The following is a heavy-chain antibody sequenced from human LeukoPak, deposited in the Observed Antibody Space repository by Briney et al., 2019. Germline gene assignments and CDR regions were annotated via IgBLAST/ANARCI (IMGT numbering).Heavy chain of an antibody. CDR1: GFTFSSYW. V-gene: IGHV3-74*01. J-gene: IGHJ4*02. D-gene: IGHD6-13*01. CDR2: INSDQSST. CDR3: ATPLYSSRWNEPLHA. Sequence: GGSLRLSCVASGFTFSSYWMHWVRQAPGKGLVWVSRINSDQSSTSYADSVKGRFTISRDNAKNTLYLQMDSLRAEDTAVYYCATPLYSSRWNEPLHAWGQGTLVTVAS.